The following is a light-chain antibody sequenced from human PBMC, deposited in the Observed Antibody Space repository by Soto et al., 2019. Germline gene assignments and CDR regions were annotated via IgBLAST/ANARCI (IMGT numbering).Light chain of an antibody. V-gene: IGKV3-11*01. CDR1: QSVSSN. J-gene: IGKJ5*01. CDR3: HQRQYWPPIT. CDR2: DAS. Sequence: ERVRTQSRSTLSVSPGERATLSCRASQSVSSNLAWYQQKPGQAPRLLISDASNRATGIPARFSGSGSGTDFTLTISSLEPEDFAVYYCHQRQYWPPITFGQGTRLEI.